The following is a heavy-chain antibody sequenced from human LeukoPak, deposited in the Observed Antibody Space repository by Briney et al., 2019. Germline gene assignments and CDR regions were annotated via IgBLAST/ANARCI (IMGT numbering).Heavy chain of an antibody. CDR2: IYYSGST. CDR3: ARVSSDPLLRFLEWSYYYYYYMDV. V-gene: IGHV4-61*08. J-gene: IGHJ6*03. D-gene: IGHD3-3*01. Sequence: SETLSLTCAVSGGSISSGGYSWSWIRQPPGKGLEWIGYIYYSGSTNYNPSLKSRVTISVDTSKNQFSLKLSSVTAADTAVYYCARVSSDPLLRFLEWSYYYYYYMDVWGKGTTVTVSS. CDR1: GGSISSGGYS.